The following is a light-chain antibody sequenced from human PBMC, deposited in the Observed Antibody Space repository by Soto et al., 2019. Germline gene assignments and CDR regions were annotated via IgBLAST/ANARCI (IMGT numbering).Light chain of an antibody. J-gene: IGKJ1*01. Sequence: DIQMNQSPSSLSASVRDRVTLTCLASQGISNHLHWYQQKPGKAPKLLIFAASSLQSGVPSRFSGSRSGPDFTLTISSLQPEDFAVYYCQQYGSSSWTFGQGTKVDIK. V-gene: IGKV1-39*01. CDR2: AAS. CDR3: QQYGSSSWT. CDR1: QGISNH.